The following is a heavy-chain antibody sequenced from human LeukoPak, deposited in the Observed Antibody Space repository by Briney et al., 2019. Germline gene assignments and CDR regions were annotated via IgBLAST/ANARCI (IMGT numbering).Heavy chain of an antibody. CDR1: GFSFDEHA. CDR2: ISYSSETI. V-gene: IGHV3-9*01. J-gene: IGHJ3*01. D-gene: IGHD2-15*01. Sequence: ALRLSCAASGFSFDEHAMHWVRQAPGKGLEWVSGISYSSETIGYVDSVKGRFTVSRDNRKNSLYLQMNSLRPEDTALYYCAKDRGGGSQLGDAFDVWGKGTMVRVSS. CDR3: AKDRGGGSQLGDAFDV.